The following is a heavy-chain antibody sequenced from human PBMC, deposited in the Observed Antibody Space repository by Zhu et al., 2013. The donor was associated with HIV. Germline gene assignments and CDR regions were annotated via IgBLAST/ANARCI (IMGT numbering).Heavy chain of an antibody. CDR2: ISAYNGNT. J-gene: IGHJ4*02. CDR3: AREAESSLGFWSGYTKYYFDY. Sequence: QVQLVQSGAEVKKPGASVKVSCKASGYTFTSYGISWVRQAPGQGLEWMGWISAYNGNTNYAQKLQGRVTMTTDTSTSTAYMELRSLRSDDTAVYYCAREAESSLGFWSGYTKYYFDYWGQGTLVTVSS. D-gene: IGHD3-3*01. V-gene: IGHV1-18*01. CDR1: GYTFTSYG.